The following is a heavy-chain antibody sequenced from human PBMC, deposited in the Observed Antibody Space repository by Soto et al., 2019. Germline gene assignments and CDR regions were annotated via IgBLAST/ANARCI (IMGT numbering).Heavy chain of an antibody. CDR1: GYTFTSYG. CDR2: INAANGDT. CDR3: VRRHVSATGIDWFDP. V-gene: IGHV1-3*01. Sequence: AASVKVSCKASGYTFTSYGIHWVRQAPGQRLEWMGWINAANGDTKYSPKFQGRVTITRDTSASTAYMELSSLRSEDTAVYYCVRRHVSATGIDWFDPWGQGTPVTVSS. D-gene: IGHD6-13*01. J-gene: IGHJ5*02.